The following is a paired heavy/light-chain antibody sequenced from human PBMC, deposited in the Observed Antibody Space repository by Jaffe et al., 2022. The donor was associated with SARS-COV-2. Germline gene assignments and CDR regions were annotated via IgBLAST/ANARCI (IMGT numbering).Heavy chain of an antibody. CDR2: MHPSGTG. D-gene: IGHD3-10*01. V-gene: IGHV4-34*01. Sequence: QVRLQQGGARLLKPSETLSLSCAVYGGSFSDFYWSWIRQSPGMGLEWVGEMHPSGTGYYNPSLRSRVTISLDTSENHLSLKLTSVTAADTAVYYCSRGRDAYKSGQLWGQGTLVTVSS. J-gene: IGHJ4*02. CDR3: SRGRDAYKSGQL. CDR1: GGSFSDFY.
Light chain of an antibody. CDR3: HQYYGIPRT. CDR2: WAS. CDR1: QSVLYSPNNENY. J-gene: IGKJ1*01. V-gene: IGKV4-1*01. Sequence: DIVMTQSPDSLAVSLGERATINCKSSQSVLYSPNNENYLAWYQKKPGQPPKLLIYWASTRESGVPDRFSGSGSGTDFTLTISSLQAEDVAVYYCHQYYGIPRTFGQGTKVEIK.